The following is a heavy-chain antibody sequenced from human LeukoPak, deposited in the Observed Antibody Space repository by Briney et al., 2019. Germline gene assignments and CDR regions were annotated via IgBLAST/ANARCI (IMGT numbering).Heavy chain of an antibody. J-gene: IGHJ5*02. CDR1: GGSISSYY. V-gene: IGHV4-4*09. CDR2: IYTSGST. CDR3: ARRGGFNWFDP. Sequence: SETLSFTCTVSGGSISSYYWSWIRQPPGKGLEWIGYIYTSGSTNYNPSLKSRVTISVDTSKNQFSLKLSSVTAADTAVYYCARRGGFNWFDPWGQGTLVTVSS. D-gene: IGHD2-15*01.